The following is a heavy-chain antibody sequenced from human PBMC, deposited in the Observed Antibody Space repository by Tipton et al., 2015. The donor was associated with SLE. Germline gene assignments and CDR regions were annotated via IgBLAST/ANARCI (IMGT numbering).Heavy chain of an antibody. J-gene: IGHJ3*02. D-gene: IGHD2-15*01. V-gene: IGHV3-23*01. CDR2: SSHTDYNT. CDR1: GLTFNNYA. CDR3: ARRGGSSGWGAFDI. Sequence: LSLTCTASGLTFNNYAMSWVRQAPGQGLEWVSTSSHTDYNTCYGDSVKGRFTISRDNSKNTLYLQMNSLRADDTAVYYCARRGGSSGWGAFDIWGQGTMVTVSS.